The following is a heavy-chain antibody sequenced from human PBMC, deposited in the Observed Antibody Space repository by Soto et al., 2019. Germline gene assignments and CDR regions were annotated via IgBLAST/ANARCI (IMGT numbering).Heavy chain of an antibody. J-gene: IGHJ4*02. Sequence: QVQLVQSGAEVKNPGASVKISCKASGYTFTTYYMHWLRQARGQGLEWMGIITPSSGSKRYEQKFTDRVTMTRETSTSTVYMELGSLRSEDTAVYYCARAVATTSAPIDYWGQGTLVTVSS. V-gene: IGHV1-46*01. CDR3: ARAVATTSAPIDY. CDR2: ITPSSGSK. CDR1: GYTFTTYY. D-gene: IGHD5-12*01.